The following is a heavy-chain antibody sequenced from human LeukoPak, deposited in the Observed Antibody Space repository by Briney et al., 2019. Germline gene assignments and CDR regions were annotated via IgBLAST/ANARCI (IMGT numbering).Heavy chain of an antibody. CDR2: ISGSGGST. Sequence: GGSLRLSCAASGFTFSSYAMSWVRQAPGKGLEWVSAISGSGGSTYYADSVKGRFTISRDNSKNTLYLQMNSLRTEDTAVYYCARSAAAGTDRPWYYYYMDVWGKGTTVTVSS. V-gene: IGHV3-23*01. CDR3: ARSAAAGTDRPWYYYYMDV. J-gene: IGHJ6*03. CDR1: GFTFSSYA. D-gene: IGHD6-13*01.